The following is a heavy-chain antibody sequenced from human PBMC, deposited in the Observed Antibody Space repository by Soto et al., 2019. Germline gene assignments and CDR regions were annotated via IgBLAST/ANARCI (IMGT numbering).Heavy chain of an antibody. J-gene: IGHJ6*02. CDR1: GFTFSSYA. CDR2: ISGSGGST. Sequence: GGSLRLSCAASGFTFSSYAMSWVRQAPGKGLEWVSAISGSGGSTYYADSVKGRFTISRDNSKNTLYLQMNSLRAEDTAVYYCAKVIGPASWFGDSDGMDVWGQGTTVTVSS. V-gene: IGHV3-23*01. CDR3: AKVIGPASWFGDSDGMDV. D-gene: IGHD3-10*01.